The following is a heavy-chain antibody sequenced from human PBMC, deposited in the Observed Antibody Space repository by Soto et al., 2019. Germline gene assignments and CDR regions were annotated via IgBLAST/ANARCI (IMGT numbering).Heavy chain of an antibody. Sequence: GGSLRLSCSASGFTFSSYAMHWVRQAPGEGLEDVAAISSKGGSTYEAGSVKGRCTISRDNSKNTLYLQMSSLRAEDTAVYYCVKDLGRDGYNHPFDSWGQGTLVTVSS. D-gene: IGHD5-12*01. CDR1: GFTFSSYA. J-gene: IGHJ4*02. V-gene: IGHV3-64D*08. CDR3: VKDLGRDGYNHPFDS. CDR2: ISSKGGST.